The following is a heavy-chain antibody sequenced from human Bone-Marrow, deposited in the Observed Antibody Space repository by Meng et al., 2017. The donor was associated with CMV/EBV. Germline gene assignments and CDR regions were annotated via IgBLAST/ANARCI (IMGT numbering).Heavy chain of an antibody. CDR1: GGTFSSYA. D-gene: IGHD2-2*01. Sequence: SVKVSCKASGGTFSSYAISWVRQAPGQGLEWMGGIIPIFGTADYAQKFQGRVTITTDESTSTAYMELSSLRSEDTAVYYCARSSHPYYYYYGMDVWGQGTTVTVSS. CDR3: ARSSHPYYYYYGMDV. V-gene: IGHV1-69*05. CDR2: IIPIFGTA. J-gene: IGHJ6*02.